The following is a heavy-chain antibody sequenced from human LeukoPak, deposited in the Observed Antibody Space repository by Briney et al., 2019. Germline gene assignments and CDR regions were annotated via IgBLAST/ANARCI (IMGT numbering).Heavy chain of an antibody. V-gene: IGHV3-7*01. D-gene: IGHD2-15*01. Sequence: PGGSLRLSCAAFGFTFSSYWMSWVRQAPGKGLEWVANIKQDGSEKYYVDSVKGRFTISRDNAKNSLYLQMNSLRAEDTAVYYCARESSRIVFDYWGQGTLVTVSS. J-gene: IGHJ4*02. CDR1: GFTFSSYW. CDR2: IKQDGSEK. CDR3: ARESSRIVFDY.